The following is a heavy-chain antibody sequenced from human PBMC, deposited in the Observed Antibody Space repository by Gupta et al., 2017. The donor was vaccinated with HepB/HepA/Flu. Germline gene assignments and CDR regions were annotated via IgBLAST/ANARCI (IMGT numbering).Heavy chain of an antibody. V-gene: IGHV3-30-3*01. CDR1: GFTFSSYA. Sequence: QVQLVESGVGVVQPGRSLRLSCAASGFTFSSYAMPWVRQAPGKGLEWVAVISYDGSNKYYADSVKGRFTISRDNSKNTLYLQMNSLRAEDTAVYYCAREHYDFWSGPSSYYYYGMDVWGQGTTVTVSS. CDR3: AREHYDFWSGPSSYYYYGMDV. J-gene: IGHJ6*02. CDR2: ISYDGSNK. D-gene: IGHD3-3*01.